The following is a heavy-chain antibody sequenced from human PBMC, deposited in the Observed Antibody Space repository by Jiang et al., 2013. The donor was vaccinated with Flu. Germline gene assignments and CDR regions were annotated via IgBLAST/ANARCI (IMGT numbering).Heavy chain of an antibody. D-gene: IGHD5-12*01. CDR3: AKDSTYIAPHIIDS. CDR1: GFTFDDYA. V-gene: IGHV3-9*01. Sequence: LVQPGRSLRLSCAASGFTFDDYAMHWVRQAPGKGLEWVSGISWSSGSIGYADSVKGRFTISRDNAKNSLYLQMNSLRTEDTALYYCAKDSTYIAPHIIDSWGQGTLVTVSS. J-gene: IGHJ4*02. CDR2: ISWSSGSI.